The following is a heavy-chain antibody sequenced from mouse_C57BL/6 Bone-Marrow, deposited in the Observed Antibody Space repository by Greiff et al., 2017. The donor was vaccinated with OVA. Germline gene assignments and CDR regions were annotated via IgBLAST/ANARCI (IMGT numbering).Heavy chain of an antibody. V-gene: IGHV5-9-1*02. CDR2: ISSGGDYI. J-gene: IGHJ1*03. Sequence: EVQRVESGEGLVKPGGSLKLSCAASGFTFSSYAMSWVRQTPEQRLEWVAYISSGGDYIYYADTLKGRLPISRDNARNTMYLQRSSLKSEDTAMYYCTRDMGSYGNPGYFDVWGTGTTVTVSS. CDR3: TRDMGSYGNPGYFDV. D-gene: IGHD2-1*01. CDR1: GFTFSSYA.